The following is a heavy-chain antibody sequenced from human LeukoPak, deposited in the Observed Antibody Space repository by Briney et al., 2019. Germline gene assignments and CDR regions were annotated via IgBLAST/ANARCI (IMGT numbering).Heavy chain of an antibody. Sequence: SETLSLTCTVSGGSISSYYWSWLRHHPGKGLEWIGYIYYSGSTNYNPSLKSRVTISVDTSKNQFSLKLSSVTAADTAVYYCASSGTGGYFDYWGQGTLVTVSS. CDR3: ASSGTGGYFDY. CDR2: IYYSGST. D-gene: IGHD3/OR15-3a*01. J-gene: IGHJ4*02. V-gene: IGHV4-59*01. CDR1: GGSISSYY.